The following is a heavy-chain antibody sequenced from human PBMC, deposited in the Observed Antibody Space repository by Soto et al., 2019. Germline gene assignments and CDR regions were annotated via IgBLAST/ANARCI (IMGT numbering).Heavy chain of an antibody. J-gene: IGHJ6*03. V-gene: IGHV3-15*01. CDR3: TTEQNCSSTSCYAVSYYYYYMDV. D-gene: IGHD2-2*01. Sequence: PGGSLRLSCAASGFTFSNAWMSWVRQAPGKGLEWVGRIKSKTDGGTTDYAAPVKGRFTISRDDSKNTLYLQMNSLKTEDTAVYYCTTEQNCSSTSCYAVSYYYYYMDVWGKGTTVTVSS. CDR2: IKSKTDGGTT. CDR1: GFTFSNAW.